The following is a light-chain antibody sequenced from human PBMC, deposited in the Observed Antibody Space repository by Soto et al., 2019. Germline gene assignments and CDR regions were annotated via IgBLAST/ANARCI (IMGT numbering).Light chain of an antibody. V-gene: IGKV1-5*01. Sequence: DIQMTQSPSTLSASVGDRVTITCRASQSISSWLVWYQQKPGKAPKLLIYDASSLESGVPSRFSGSGSGTEFTLTISSLQPDDFATYYCQQYNSYSQTFGQGTKVDI. J-gene: IGKJ1*01. CDR2: DAS. CDR3: QQYNSYSQT. CDR1: QSISSW.